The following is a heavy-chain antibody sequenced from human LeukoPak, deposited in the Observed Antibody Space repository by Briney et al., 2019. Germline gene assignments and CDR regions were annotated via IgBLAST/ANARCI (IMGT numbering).Heavy chain of an antibody. Sequence: GGSLRLSCTASGFTFGDYALNWFRQAPGKGLEWVGFIRSKAYGGTTEYAASVKGRFIISRDDSKSIAYLQMNSLNTEDTAVYYCTSFYYFDSSGSPFDYWGQGTLATVSS. CDR1: GFTFGDYA. D-gene: IGHD3-22*01. V-gene: IGHV3-49*03. CDR3: TSFYYFDSSGSPFDY. CDR2: IRSKAYGGTT. J-gene: IGHJ4*02.